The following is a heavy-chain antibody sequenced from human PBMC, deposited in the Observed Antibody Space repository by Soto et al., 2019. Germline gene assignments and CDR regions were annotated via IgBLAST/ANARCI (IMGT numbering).Heavy chain of an antibody. J-gene: IGHJ6*02. V-gene: IGHV4-59*01. CDR2: IYYSGST. CDR1: GGSISSYY. D-gene: IGHD2-2*02. CDR3: ARDQGYCSSTSCYIRYYYGMDV. Sequence: KTSETLSLTCTVSGGSISSYYWSWIRQPPGKGLEWIGYIYYSGSTNYNPSLKSRVTISVDTSKNQFSLKLSSVTAEDTAVYYCARDQGYCSSTSCYIRYYYGMDVWGQGTTVTVSS.